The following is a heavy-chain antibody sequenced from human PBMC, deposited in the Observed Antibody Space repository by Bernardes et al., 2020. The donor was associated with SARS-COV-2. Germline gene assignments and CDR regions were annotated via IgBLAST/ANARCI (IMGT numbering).Heavy chain of an antibody. V-gene: IGHV4-59*01. D-gene: IGHD6-13*01. CDR3: ARGGASSRYFDL. CDR1: GASISDF. CDR2: ISSTGRT. J-gene: IGHJ4*02. Sequence: SETLSLTRTVSGASISDFWSWIRQPPGKGLEWIGYISSTGRTNYNASLKSRVTMSIDTSKNHFSLNLTSVTAADTAMYYCARGGASSRYFDLWGQGVLVTVSS.